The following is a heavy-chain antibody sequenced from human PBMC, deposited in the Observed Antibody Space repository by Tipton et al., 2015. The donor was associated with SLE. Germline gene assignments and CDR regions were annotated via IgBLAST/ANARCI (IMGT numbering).Heavy chain of an antibody. J-gene: IGHJ6*02. V-gene: IGHV4-34*01. D-gene: IGHD2-15*01. CDR1: GGSFSGYY. CDR2: INHSGST. Sequence: PSLTCAVYGGSFSGYYWSWIRQPPGKGLEWIGEINHSGSTNYNPSLKSRVTISVDTSKNQFSLNLRSVTAADTAVYYCTRGPYCSVDSCYRGMDVWGQGTTVTVSS. CDR3: TRGPYCSVDSCYRGMDV.